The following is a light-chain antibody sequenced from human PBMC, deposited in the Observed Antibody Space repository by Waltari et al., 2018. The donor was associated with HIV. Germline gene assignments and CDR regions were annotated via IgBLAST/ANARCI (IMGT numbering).Light chain of an antibody. J-gene: IGKJ2*01. CDR3: QQYYTTPHT. CDR1: QTILYNSNNKNY. Sequence: DIVMTQSPDSLAVSLGETATINCKSSQTILYNSNNKNYLAWYQQRQGQPPKLLIYWASTRESGVPDRFSGSGSGTDFTLTVSNLQAEDAADYYCQQYYTTPHTFGRGTKLEIK. V-gene: IGKV4-1*01. CDR2: WAS.